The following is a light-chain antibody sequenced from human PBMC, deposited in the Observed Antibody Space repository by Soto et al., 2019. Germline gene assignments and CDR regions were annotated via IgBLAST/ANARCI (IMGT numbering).Light chain of an antibody. J-gene: IGKJ1*01. CDR3: QQYDTYTWT. Sequence: DIQMTQSPSTLSASVGDSVTITCRASQTISRWVAWFQQKPGKAPNLLIYDASSLESGVPARFSGSGSGTDFTLTISSLQPDDSATYYCQQYDTYTWTFGQGTKVEIK. CDR2: DAS. CDR1: QTISRW. V-gene: IGKV1-5*01.